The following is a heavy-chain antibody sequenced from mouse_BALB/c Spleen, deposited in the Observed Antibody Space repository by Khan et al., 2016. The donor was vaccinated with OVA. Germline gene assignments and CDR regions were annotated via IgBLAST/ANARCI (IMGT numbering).Heavy chain of an antibody. D-gene: IGHD2-3*01. CDR3: ASPDGYRGDAMDY. CDR1: GFNIKDTY. Sequence: EVQLQESGAELVKPGASVKLSCTASGFNIKDTYMHWVKQRPEQGLEWIGRIDPANGNTKYDPKFQGKATITADTSSNTAYLQLSSLTSEDTAVDSCASPDGYRGDAMDYWGQGTSVTVSS. J-gene: IGHJ4*01. V-gene: IGHV14-3*02. CDR2: IDPANGNT.